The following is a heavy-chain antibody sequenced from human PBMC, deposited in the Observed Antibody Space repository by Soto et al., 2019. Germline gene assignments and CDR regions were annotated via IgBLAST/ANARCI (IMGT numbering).Heavy chain of an antibody. D-gene: IGHD3-10*01. CDR3: AKASGRVHYGMHV. V-gene: IGHV3-23*01. CDR2: IRGSGGGT. Sequence: GGSLRLSCAASGFPFSMFAMNWVRQAPGKGLEWVSGIRGSGGGTYYADSVKGRLTISRDDSRNMLYLEMNTLRGEDTAVYYCAKASGRVHYGMHVWGQGTTVTVSS. J-gene: IGHJ6*02. CDR1: GFPFSMFA.